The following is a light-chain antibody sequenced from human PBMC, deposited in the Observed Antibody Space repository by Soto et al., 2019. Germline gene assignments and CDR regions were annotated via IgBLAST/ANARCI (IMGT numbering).Light chain of an antibody. Sequence: QSVLTQPPSVSAAPGQKVIISCSGSSSNIETNFVSWYQQLPGTAPKLLIFDNNKLPSVIPDRFSCSKSGTSATLGITELQTGDDSDYYFVTWDTSLTTTVLFGGGTKRTVL. CDR3: VTWDTSLTTTVL. CDR1: SSNIETNF. CDR2: DNN. J-gene: IGLJ2*01. V-gene: IGLV1-51*01.